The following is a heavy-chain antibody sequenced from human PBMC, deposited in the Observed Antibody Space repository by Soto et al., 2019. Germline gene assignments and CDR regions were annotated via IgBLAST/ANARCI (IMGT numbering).Heavy chain of an antibody. CDR1: GFSVSSNY. CDR3: ARHRHPRGTVGATSPLDP. D-gene: IGHD1-26*01. CDR2: HYSGGST. V-gene: IGHV3-53*01. J-gene: IGHJ5*02. Sequence: GSLRLSCAISGFSVSSNYLSWVRQAAGKGLEWVSVHYSGGSTYYADSVQGRFTISRDKSNNTLYLQMRRVGAEDTAVYFCARHRHPRGTVGATSPLDPWGQGTQVTVSS.